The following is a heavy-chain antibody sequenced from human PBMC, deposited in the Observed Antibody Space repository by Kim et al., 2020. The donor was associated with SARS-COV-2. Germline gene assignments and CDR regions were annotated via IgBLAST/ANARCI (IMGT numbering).Heavy chain of an antibody. V-gene: IGHV3-23*01. CDR3: AKDPMDIVVVPAARPYYYYYMDV. CDR1: GFTFSSYA. Sequence: GGSLRLSCAASGFTFSSYAMSWVRQAPGKGLEWVSAISGSGGSTYYADSVKGRFTISRGNSKNTMYRQMNSLRAEDTAVYYCAKDPMDIVVVPAARPYYYYYMDVWGRGTAVTVSS. D-gene: IGHD2-2*03. J-gene: IGHJ6*03. CDR2: ISGSGGST.